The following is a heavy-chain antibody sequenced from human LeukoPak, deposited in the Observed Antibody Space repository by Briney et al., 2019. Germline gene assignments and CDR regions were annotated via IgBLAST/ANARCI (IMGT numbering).Heavy chain of an antibody. CDR3: AREHRLWYNRNDGALDY. Sequence: SETLSLTCTVSGGSISSYYWSWIRQPPGKGLEWIGYIYYSGSTNYNPSLKSRVTISVDTSKNQFSLKLSSVTAADTAVYHCAREHRLWYNRNDGALDYWGQGTLVTVSS. CDR1: GGSISSYY. CDR2: IYYSGST. J-gene: IGHJ4*02. V-gene: IGHV4-59*01. D-gene: IGHD1-1*01.